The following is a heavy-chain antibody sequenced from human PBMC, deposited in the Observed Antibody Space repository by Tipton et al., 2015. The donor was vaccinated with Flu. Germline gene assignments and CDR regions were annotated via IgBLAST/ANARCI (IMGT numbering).Heavy chain of an antibody. Sequence: TLSLTCAVYGGSFSGYYWSWIRQPPGKGLEWIGEINHSGSTNYNPSLKSRVTISVDTSKNQFSLRLSSATAADTAVYYCARRKNYYDSSGRLPGFDYWGQGTLVTVSS. D-gene: IGHD3-22*01. CDR2: INHSGST. V-gene: IGHV4-34*01. CDR1: GGSFSGYY. CDR3: ARRKNYYDSSGRLPGFDY. J-gene: IGHJ4*02.